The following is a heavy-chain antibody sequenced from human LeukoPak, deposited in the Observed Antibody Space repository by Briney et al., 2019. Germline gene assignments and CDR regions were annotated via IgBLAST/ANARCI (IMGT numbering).Heavy chain of an antibody. V-gene: IGHV3-7*01. J-gene: IGHJ4*02. CDR3: ARVEDVCYYDSSGYFRY. CDR2: IKQDGSEK. D-gene: IGHD3-22*01. Sequence: GGSLRLSCAASGFTFRSYWMSWVRQAPGKGLEWGANIKQDGSEKYYVDSVKGRFTVSRDNAKNSLYLQMNSLRVEDTAVYYCARVEDVCYYDSSGYFRYWGQGTLVTVSS. CDR1: GFTFRSYW.